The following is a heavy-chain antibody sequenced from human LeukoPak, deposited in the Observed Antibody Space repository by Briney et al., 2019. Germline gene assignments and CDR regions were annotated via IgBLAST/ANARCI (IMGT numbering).Heavy chain of an antibody. Sequence: GGSLRLSCAASGFTFSSYSMNWVRQAPGKGLEWVSSISSSSSYIYYADSVKGRFTISRDNSKNTLYLQMNSLRAEDTAVYYCARQYYDILTGYYRDAFDIWGQGTMVTVSS. CDR3: ARQYYDILTGYYRDAFDI. CDR2: ISSSSSYI. V-gene: IGHV3-21*04. J-gene: IGHJ3*02. D-gene: IGHD3-9*01. CDR1: GFTFSSYS.